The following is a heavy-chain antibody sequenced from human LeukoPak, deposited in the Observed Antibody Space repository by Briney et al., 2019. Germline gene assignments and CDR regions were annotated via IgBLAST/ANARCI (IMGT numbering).Heavy chain of an antibody. CDR2: ISYDGSNK. Sequence: GGSLRLSCAASGFTFSSYGMHWVRQAPGKGLEWVAVISYDGSNKYYADSVKGRFTISRDNSKNTLYLQMNSLRAEDTAVYYCAKDLTHGAGSGEFDYWGQGTLVTVSS. CDR3: AKDLTHGAGSGEFDY. D-gene: IGHD3-10*01. J-gene: IGHJ4*02. CDR1: GFTFSSYG. V-gene: IGHV3-30*18.